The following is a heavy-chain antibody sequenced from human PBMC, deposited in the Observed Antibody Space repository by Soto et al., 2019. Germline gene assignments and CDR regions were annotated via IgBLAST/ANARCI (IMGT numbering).Heavy chain of an antibody. V-gene: IGHV4-34*01. J-gene: IGHJ6*02. CDR1: GGSFNDYY. CDR3: AGGRDTIFRVVSYFYYGMDA. D-gene: IGHD3-3*01. Sequence: QVQLQQWGAGLLKPSDTLSLTCAVYGGSFNDYYCSWIRQPPGKGLEWIGEINHIGSTNYNPSLKSRVTMSVESSKHQVPLRLSSVAAADTAVYYCAGGRDTIFRVVSYFYYGMDAWGHGTTVSVSS. CDR2: INHIGST.